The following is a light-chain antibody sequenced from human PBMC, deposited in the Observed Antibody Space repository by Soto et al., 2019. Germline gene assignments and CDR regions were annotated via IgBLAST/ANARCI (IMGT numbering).Light chain of an antibody. J-gene: IGKJ2*01. V-gene: IGKV1-5*01. CDR3: QQYNSYPYT. CDR1: QSISSW. Sequence: DIQMTQSPSTLSASVGDRATISCRASQSISSWLAWYQQKPGKAPKLLINDASSLQSGVPSRFSGSGSGTQFTLTISSLQPDDFATYYCQQYNSYPYTFGQGTTV. CDR2: DAS.